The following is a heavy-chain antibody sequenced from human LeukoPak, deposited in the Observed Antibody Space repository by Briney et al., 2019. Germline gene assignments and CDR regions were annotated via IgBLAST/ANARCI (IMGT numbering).Heavy chain of an antibody. Sequence: GASLQISCEGSGSIFTNYWIGWVRQLPGKGLEWMGIIYPGDSDTRYSPSFQGQVTISADKSISTAYLQWSSLKASDTAMYYCARSGASDAFDIWGQGTMVTVSS. V-gene: IGHV5-51*01. CDR1: GSIFTNYW. CDR2: IYPGDSDT. J-gene: IGHJ3*02. D-gene: IGHD2-8*02. CDR3: ARSGASDAFDI.